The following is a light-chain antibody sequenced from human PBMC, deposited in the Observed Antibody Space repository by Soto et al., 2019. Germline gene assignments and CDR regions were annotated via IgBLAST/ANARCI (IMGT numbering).Light chain of an antibody. J-gene: IGLJ2*01. CDR3: SSYADTHNSHVV. CDR2: EVS. V-gene: IGLV2-8*01. Sequence: QSALTQPPSASGSPGQSVTISSTGTSGNIGGYNYVSWYQQHPGKAPKLMIHEVSMRPSGVPDRFSGSKSGNTASLTVSGLQAEDEADYYCSSYADTHNSHVVFGGGTKLTVL. CDR1: SGNIGGYNY.